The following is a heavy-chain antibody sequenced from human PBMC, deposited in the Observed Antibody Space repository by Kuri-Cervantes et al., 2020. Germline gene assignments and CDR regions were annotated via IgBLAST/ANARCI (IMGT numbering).Heavy chain of an antibody. CDR3: ARDRHGDYDFDY. Sequence: SLKISCAASGFTFDDYAMHWVRQAPGKGLEWVSGISWNSGSIGYADSVKGRFTISRDNAKNSLYLQMNSLRDEDTAVHYCARDRHGDYDFDYWGQGTLVTVSS. CDR1: GFTFDDYA. V-gene: IGHV3-9*01. CDR2: ISWNSGSI. J-gene: IGHJ4*02. D-gene: IGHD4-17*01.